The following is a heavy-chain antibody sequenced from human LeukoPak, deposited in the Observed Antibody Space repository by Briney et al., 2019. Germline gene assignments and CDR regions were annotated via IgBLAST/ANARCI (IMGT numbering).Heavy chain of an antibody. CDR2: IYYSGST. CDR3: ASLIYYDSSGYGYYFDY. D-gene: IGHD3-22*01. J-gene: IGHJ4*02. V-gene: IGHV4-31*03. Sequence: LSQTLSLTCTVSGGSISSGGYYWSWIRQHPGKGLEWIGYIYYSGSTYYNPSLKSRVTISVDTSKNQFSLKLSSVTAADTAVYYCASLIYYDSSGYGYYFDYWGQGTLVTVSS. CDR1: GGSISSGGYY.